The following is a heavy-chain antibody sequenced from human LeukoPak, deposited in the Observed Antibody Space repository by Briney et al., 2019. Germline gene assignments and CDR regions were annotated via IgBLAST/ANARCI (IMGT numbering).Heavy chain of an antibody. Sequence: KPSETLSLTCVVSGGSLSTHHWSWIRQSPGRGLEWIGHISDSGSTNYNPSLKSRVTISVDTSKNQFSLMLSSVTAADTAVYYCARGYESSVYYPFTYWAQETLVTVP. CDR1: GGSLSTHH. V-gene: IGHV4-59*11. J-gene: IGHJ4*02. CDR2: ISDSGST. D-gene: IGHD3-22*01. CDR3: ARGYESSVYYPFTY.